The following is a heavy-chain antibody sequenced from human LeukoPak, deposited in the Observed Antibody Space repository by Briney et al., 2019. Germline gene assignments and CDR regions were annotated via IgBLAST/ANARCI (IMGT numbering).Heavy chain of an antibody. V-gene: IGHV3-48*01. J-gene: IGHJ6*02. D-gene: IGHD3-16*01. CDR1: GFTFSNYN. CDR3: ARGGGLDV. Sequence: GGSLRLSCAASGFTFSNYNMNWVRQAPGKGLEWISYISSSGRTTNCADSVKGRFTISRDNAKNSLYLQMSNLRAEDTAVYFCARGGGLDVWGQGATVTVSS. CDR2: ISSSGRTT.